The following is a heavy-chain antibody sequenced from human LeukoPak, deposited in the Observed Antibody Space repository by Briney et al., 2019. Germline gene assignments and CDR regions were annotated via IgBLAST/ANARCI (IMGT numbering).Heavy chain of an antibody. CDR3: AREGPIVVVPAADLYQDYYYYGMDV. CDR1: GFTFSSYA. CDR2: ISYDGSNK. J-gene: IGHJ6*02. Sequence: GRSLRLSCAASGFTFSSYAMHWVRQAPGKGLEWVAVISYDGSNKYYADSVKGRFTISRDNSKNTLYLQMNSLRAEDTAVYYCAREGPIVVVPAADLYQDYYYYGMDVWGQGTTVTVSS. V-gene: IGHV3-30-3*01. D-gene: IGHD2-2*01.